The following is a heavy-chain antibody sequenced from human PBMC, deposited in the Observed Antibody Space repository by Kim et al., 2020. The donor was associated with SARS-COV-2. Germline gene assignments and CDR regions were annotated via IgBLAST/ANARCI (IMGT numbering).Heavy chain of an antibody. D-gene: IGHD3-22*01. J-gene: IGHJ4*02. CDR3: AKSEPVGSYYDSSGYYYDY. Sequence: GRFTISRDNSKNTLYLQMNSLRAEDTAVYYCAKSEPVGSYYDSSGYYYDYWGQGTLVTVSS. V-gene: IGHV3-23*01.